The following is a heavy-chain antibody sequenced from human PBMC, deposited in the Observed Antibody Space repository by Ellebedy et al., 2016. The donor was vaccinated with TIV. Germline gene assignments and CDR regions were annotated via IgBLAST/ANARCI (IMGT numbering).Heavy chain of an antibody. CDR2: IIGMFGTT. CDR1: GGIFRNYA. V-gene: IGHV1-69*13. J-gene: IGHJ4*02. CDR3: ARHSGYHATSHLSH. D-gene: IGHD5-12*01. Sequence: ASVKVSCKASGGIFRNYAISWLRQAPGQGLEWMGGIIGMFGTTSYAQKFLGRVSITADEFTSTAYMELSSLRFEDTAVYYCARHSGYHATSHLSHWGQGTLVTVSS.